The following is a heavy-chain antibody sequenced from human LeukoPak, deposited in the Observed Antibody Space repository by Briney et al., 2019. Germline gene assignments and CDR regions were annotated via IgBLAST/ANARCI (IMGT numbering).Heavy chain of an antibody. V-gene: IGHV1-69*08. CDR3: TRVNLRGSQYNWFDP. D-gene: IGHD1-26*01. Sequence: SVKVSCKTSGGTFNSHIFGWVRQAPGQGLEWMGRITPVIGSVKYAQKFQGRMSIFADGSTTTAYMELNSLTSEDTAVYFCTRVNLRGSQYNWFDPWGQGTPVTVSS. CDR1: GGTFNSHI. J-gene: IGHJ5*02. CDR2: ITPVIGSV.